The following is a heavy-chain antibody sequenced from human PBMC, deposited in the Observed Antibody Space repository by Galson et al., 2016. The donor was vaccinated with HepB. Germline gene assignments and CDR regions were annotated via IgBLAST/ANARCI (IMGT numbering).Heavy chain of an antibody. D-gene: IGHD3-9*01. J-gene: IGHJ4*02. CDR2: ISSSSSYI. Sequence: SLRLSCAASGFTFSSYSMNWVRQAPGKGLEWVSSISSSSSYIYYADSVKGRFTISRDNAKNSLYLQMNSLRAEDTAVYYCASHYDILTGYFYGYYFDYWGQGTPVTVSS. CDR1: GFTFSSYS. CDR3: ASHYDILTGYFYGYYFDY. V-gene: IGHV3-21*06.